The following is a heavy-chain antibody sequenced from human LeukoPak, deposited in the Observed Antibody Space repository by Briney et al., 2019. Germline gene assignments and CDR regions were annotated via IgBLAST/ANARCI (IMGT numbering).Heavy chain of an antibody. CDR2: INPNSGGT. V-gene: IGHV1-2*02. Sequence: ASVKVSCKAPGYTFTGYFMHWVRQAPGQGLEWMGWINPNSGGTNYAQKFQGRVTMTRDTSIRTAYMELSRLRPDDTAVYYCARSLGYEYSTDYWGQGTLVTVSS. D-gene: IGHD5-12*01. J-gene: IGHJ4*02. CDR3: ARSLGYEYSTDY. CDR1: GYTFTGYF.